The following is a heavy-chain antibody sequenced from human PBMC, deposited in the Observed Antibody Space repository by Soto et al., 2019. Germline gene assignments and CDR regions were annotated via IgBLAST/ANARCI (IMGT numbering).Heavy chain of an antibody. CDR3: ARVTMIVVAGASPYFDP. Sequence: GASVKVSCKASGYTFTGYYIHWVRQAPGQGLDWMGWINPDSGGTNYAQKFHGRVTLTRDTSISTAYMDLSRLSSDDTAAYYCARVTMIVVAGASPYFDPWGQGTLVTVSS. CDR1: GYTFTGYY. V-gene: IGHV1-2*02. D-gene: IGHD3-22*01. CDR2: INPDSGGT. J-gene: IGHJ5*02.